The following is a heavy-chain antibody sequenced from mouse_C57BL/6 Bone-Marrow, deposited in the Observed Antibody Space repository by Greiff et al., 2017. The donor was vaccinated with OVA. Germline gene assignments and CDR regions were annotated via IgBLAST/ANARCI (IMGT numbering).Heavy chain of an antibody. Sequence: VQLQQSGAELVRPGASVKLSCTASGFNFTDDYMHWVKQRPEQGLEWIGWIDPENGDTEYASKFQGKATITADTSSNTAYLQLSSLTSEDAAVYYCTTGFLTWFAYWGQGTLVTVSA. CDR1: GFNFTDDY. V-gene: IGHV14-4*01. CDR2: IDPENGDT. J-gene: IGHJ3*01. CDR3: TTGFLTWFAY.